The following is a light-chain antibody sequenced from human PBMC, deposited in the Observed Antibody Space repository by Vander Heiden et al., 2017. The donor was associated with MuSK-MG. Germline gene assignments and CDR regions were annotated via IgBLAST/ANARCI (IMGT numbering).Light chain of an antibody. CDR3: QQDYSYSQT. V-gene: IGKV1-5*03. CDR1: QSISSW. CDR2: KAS. J-gene: IGKJ2*01. Sequence: DIQMTQSPSTLSASVGDRVTITCRASQSISSWLAWYQQKPGKAPKLLIYKASSLESGVPSTFSASASGTEFTLSISSLQPDDFATYYCQQDYSYSQTFGQGTKMEIK.